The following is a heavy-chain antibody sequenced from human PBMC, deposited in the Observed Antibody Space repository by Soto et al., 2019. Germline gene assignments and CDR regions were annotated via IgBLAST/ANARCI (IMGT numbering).Heavy chain of an antibody. CDR3: AKDSGCYYGMDV. CDR1: GFTFDDYA. Sequence: GGSLRLSCAASGFTFDDYAMHWVRQAPGKGLEWVSLISGDGGSTYYEDSVKGGFTISRDNSKNSLYLQMNSLRTEDASLDDCAKDSGCYYGMDVWGQGTTVTVSS. J-gene: IGHJ6*02. D-gene: IGHD2-8*01. V-gene: IGHV3-43*02. CDR2: ISGDGGST.